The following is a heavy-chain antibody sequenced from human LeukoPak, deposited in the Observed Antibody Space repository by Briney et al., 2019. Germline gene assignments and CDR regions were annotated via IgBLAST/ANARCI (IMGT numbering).Heavy chain of an antibody. CDR3: ARDGGYCSGGSCYSFDY. Sequence: GGSLRLSCAASGFTFSSYEMNWVRQAPGKGLEWVSYISSSGSTIYYADSVKGRFTISRDNAKNSLYLQMNSLRAEDTAVYSCARDGGYCSGGSCYSFDYWGQGTLVTVSS. V-gene: IGHV3-48*03. J-gene: IGHJ4*02. D-gene: IGHD2-15*01. CDR2: ISSSGSTI. CDR1: GFTFSSYE.